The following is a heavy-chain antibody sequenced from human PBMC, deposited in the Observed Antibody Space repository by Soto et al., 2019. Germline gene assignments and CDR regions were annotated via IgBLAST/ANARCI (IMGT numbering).Heavy chain of an antibody. CDR3: AKSSYYYDSSGYYNYYGMDV. D-gene: IGHD3-22*01. Sequence: SETLSLTCTVSGGSISSYYWSWIRQPPGKGLEWIGYIYYSGSTNYNPSLKSRVTISVDTSKNQFSLKLSSVTAADTAVYYCAKSSYYYDSSGYYNYYGMDVWGQGTTVTVSS. V-gene: IGHV4-59*01. CDR1: GGSISSYY. J-gene: IGHJ6*02. CDR2: IYYSGST.